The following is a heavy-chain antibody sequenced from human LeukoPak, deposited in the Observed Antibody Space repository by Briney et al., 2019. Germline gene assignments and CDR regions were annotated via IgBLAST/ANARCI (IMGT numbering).Heavy chain of an antibody. CDR1: GFTFSSYW. CDR3: ARGPERGSWYYYYYYGMDV. Sequence: PGGSLRLSCAASGFTFSSYWMSWVRQAPGKGLEWVANIKQDGSEKYYVDSVKGRFTISRDNAKNSLYLQMNSLRAEDTAVYYCARGPERGSWYYYYYYGMDVWGQGTTVTVSS. CDR2: IKQDGSEK. J-gene: IGHJ6*02. D-gene: IGHD3-10*01. V-gene: IGHV3-7*01.